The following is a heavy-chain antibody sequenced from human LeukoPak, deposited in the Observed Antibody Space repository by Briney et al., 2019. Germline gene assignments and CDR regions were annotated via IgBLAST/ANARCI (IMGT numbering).Heavy chain of an antibody. D-gene: IGHD3-10*01. Sequence: GGSLRLSCAASRFTFSNYNMNWVRQAPGKGLEWVSCISTRSTYIYYADSVKGRFTISRDNAKNSLYLQMNSLRADDTAVYYCAREEEWYASGTYYKGFDSWGQGTLVTVSS. CDR3: AREEEWYASGTYYKGFDS. CDR1: RFTFSNYN. J-gene: IGHJ4*02. CDR2: ISTRSTYI. V-gene: IGHV3-21*01.